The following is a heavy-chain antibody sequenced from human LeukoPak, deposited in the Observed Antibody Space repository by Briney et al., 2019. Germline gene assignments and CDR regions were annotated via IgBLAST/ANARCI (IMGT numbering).Heavy chain of an antibody. CDR1: GYTFTSYG. CDR3: ARDPREEWFGELRGWFDP. D-gene: IGHD3-10*01. J-gene: IGHJ5*02. CDR2: ISAYNGNT. V-gene: IGHV1-18*01. Sequence: GASVKVSCKASGYTFTSYGISWVRQAPGQGLEWMGWISAYNGNTNCAQKLQGRVTMTTDTSTSTAYMELRSLRSDDTAVYYCARDPREEWFGELRGWFDPWGQGTLVTVSS.